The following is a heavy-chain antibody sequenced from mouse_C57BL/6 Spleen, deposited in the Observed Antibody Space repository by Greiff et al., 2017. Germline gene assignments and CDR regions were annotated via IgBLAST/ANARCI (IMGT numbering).Heavy chain of an antibody. D-gene: IGHD1-1*02. CDR2: IDPSDSYT. CDR3: ARIWRGFDY. V-gene: IGHV1-69*01. CDR1: GYTFTSYW. Sequence: QVQLQQPGAELVMPGASVKLSCKASGYTFTSYWMHWVKQRPGQGLEWIGEIDPSDSYTNYNQKFKGKSTLTVDKSSSTAYMQLSSLTSEDSAVYYCARIWRGFDYWGKGTTLTVSS. J-gene: IGHJ2*01.